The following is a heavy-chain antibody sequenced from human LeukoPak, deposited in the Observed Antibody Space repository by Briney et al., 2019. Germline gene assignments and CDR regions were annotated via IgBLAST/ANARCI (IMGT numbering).Heavy chain of an antibody. CDR3: ARDRADGYNYGDYFDN. V-gene: IGHV3-53*01. D-gene: IGHD5-18*01. CDR1: GFTVSSNY. CDR2: IYSGGST. Sequence: PGGSLRLSCAAFGFTVSSNYMSWVRQAPGKGLEWVSVIYSGGSTYYADSVKGRFTISRDNSKNTVYLQMDSLRAEDTAVYYCARDRADGYNYGDYFDNWGQGTLVTVSS. J-gene: IGHJ4*02.